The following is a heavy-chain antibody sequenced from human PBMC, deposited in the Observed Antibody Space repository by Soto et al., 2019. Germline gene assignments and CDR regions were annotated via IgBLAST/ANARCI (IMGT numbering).Heavy chain of an antibody. CDR3: ARGATYYYDSSGYNTNYYYYGMDV. CDR2: ISPSSSTI. CDR1: GFTFSSYS. D-gene: IGHD3-22*01. J-gene: IGHJ6*02. Sequence: GGSLRLSCAPSGFTFSSYSINWVRQAPGKGLERVPYISPSSSTIYYADSETGRFTISRDNAKNSLYLQMNSLRDEDTAVYYCARGATYYYDSSGYNTNYYYYGMDVWGQGTTVTVSS. V-gene: IGHV3-48*02.